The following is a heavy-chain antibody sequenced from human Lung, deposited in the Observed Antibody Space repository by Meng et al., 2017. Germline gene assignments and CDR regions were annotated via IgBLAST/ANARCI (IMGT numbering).Heavy chain of an antibody. V-gene: IGHV4-39*01. CDR1: GGSISSSSNY. J-gene: IGHJ4*02. Sequence: QLQLQESGPGLVKPSETLSRTCTVSGGSISSSSNYWDWIRQPPGKRLEWIGCIYYSGATYYTPSLKSRVTMSVDTPKNQFSLRLSSVSAADTAVFYCARRVHDGRHYHYFDYWGQGALVTVSS. CDR2: IYYSGAT. CDR3: ARRVHDGRHYHYFDY. D-gene: IGHD3-16*01.